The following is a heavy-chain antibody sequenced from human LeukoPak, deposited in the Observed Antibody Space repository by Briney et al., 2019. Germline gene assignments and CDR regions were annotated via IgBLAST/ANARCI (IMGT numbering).Heavy chain of an antibody. D-gene: IGHD1-7*01. Sequence: GGSLRLSCAASGFTFSSYAMSWLRQAPGEGLEWVSAISGSGVSTYYADSVKGRFTVSRDNSKNTLYLQMSSLRAEDTAVYYCAKDERNWNYNLASQTYDWGQGTLVTVSS. CDR2: ISGSGVST. V-gene: IGHV3-23*01. CDR3: AKDERNWNYNLASQTYD. CDR1: GFTFSSYA. J-gene: IGHJ4*02.